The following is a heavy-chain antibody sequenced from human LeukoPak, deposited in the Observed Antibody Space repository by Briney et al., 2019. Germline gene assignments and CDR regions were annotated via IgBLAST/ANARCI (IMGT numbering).Heavy chain of an antibody. CDR3: ARGIMGEFDY. CDR2: LYSTGST. Sequence: PSETLSLTCTVSGASISSSSYYWGWIRQSPGKGLEWIGSLYSTGSTYYNPSLHNRVTLSVDTSENQFSLRLTSVTARDTAMYYCARGIMGEFDYWVQGTLVTVSS. V-gene: IGHV4-39*01. CDR1: GASISSSSYY. D-gene: IGHD1-26*01. J-gene: IGHJ4*02.